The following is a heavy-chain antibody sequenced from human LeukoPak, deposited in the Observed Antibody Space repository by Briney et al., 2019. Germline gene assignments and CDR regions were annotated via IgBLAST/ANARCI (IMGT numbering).Heavy chain of an antibody. Sequence: GSLRLSCAASGLTFRNAWLSWVRQVPGKGLEWLGYIYYSGSTNYNPSLKSRVTISVDTSKNQFSLKLSSVTAADTAVYYCARDEGDILTGLDAFDIWGQGTMVTVSS. J-gene: IGHJ3*02. CDR3: ARDEGDILTGLDAFDI. CDR1: GLTFRNAW. V-gene: IGHV4-59*01. D-gene: IGHD3-9*01. CDR2: IYYSGST.